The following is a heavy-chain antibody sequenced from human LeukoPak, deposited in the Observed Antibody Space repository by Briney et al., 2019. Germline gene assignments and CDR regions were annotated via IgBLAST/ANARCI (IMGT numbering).Heavy chain of an antibody. Sequence: GGSLRLSCAASGFTFSSYAMSWVRQAPGKGLEWVSAISGSGGSTYYADSVKGRFTISRDNSKNTLYLQMNSLRAEDTAIYYCARCNDGSCYHPLDYWGQGTLVTVSS. CDR2: ISGSGGST. J-gene: IGHJ4*02. V-gene: IGHV3-23*01. CDR3: ARCNDGSCYHPLDY. D-gene: IGHD2-15*01. CDR1: GFTFSSYA.